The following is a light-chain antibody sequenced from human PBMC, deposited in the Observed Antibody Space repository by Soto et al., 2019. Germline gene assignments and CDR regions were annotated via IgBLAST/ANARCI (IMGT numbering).Light chain of an antibody. J-gene: IGLJ3*02. CDR1: SSDVGDYNY. V-gene: IGLV2-11*01. CDR3: CSFAGSYPLWV. CDR2: DVR. Sequence: QSALTQPRSVSGSPGQSVTISCTGTSSDVGDYNYVSWYQQYPGKAPKLVIYDVRKRPSGVPDRFSGSKSGNTASLTIAGLQAEDEADYYCCSFAGSYPLWVFGGGPKLTVL.